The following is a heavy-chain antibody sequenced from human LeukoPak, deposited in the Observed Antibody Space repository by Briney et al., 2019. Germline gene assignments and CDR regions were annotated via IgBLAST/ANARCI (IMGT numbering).Heavy chain of an antibody. CDR3: ARNFYASSGYYLDDFYFDF. D-gene: IGHD3-22*01. J-gene: IGHJ4*02. CDR1: GASIISDTYY. CDR2: IYYSGNT. Sequence: PSETLSLTCTVSGASIISDTYYWGWIRQPPGKGLEWIGSIYYSGNTYYTPSLKSRVTMSVDTSTNQFSLKLISVTAADTALYYCARNFYASSGYYLDDFYFDFWGQGTLVTVSS. V-gene: IGHV4-39*07.